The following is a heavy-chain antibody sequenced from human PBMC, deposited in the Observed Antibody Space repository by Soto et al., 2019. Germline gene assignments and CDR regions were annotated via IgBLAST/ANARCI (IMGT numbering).Heavy chain of an antibody. V-gene: IGHV4-30-4*01. J-gene: IGHJ5*02. Sequence: SETLSLTCTVSGGSIGSGDYYWSWIRQPPGKGLEWIGYSHHSGSTYYNPSLKSRATMSVDTSKNQFSLKLSSVTAADTAVYYCARGYNKIGFRRLDPWGQGTLVTVSS. CDR3: ARGYNKIGFRRLDP. D-gene: IGHD1-1*01. CDR1: GGSIGSGDYY. CDR2: SHHSGST.